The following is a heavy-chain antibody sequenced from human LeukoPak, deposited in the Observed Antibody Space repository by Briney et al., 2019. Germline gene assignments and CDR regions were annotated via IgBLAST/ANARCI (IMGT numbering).Heavy chain of an antibody. Sequence: GGSLRLSCAASGFTFSSYGMSWVRQAPGKGLEWVSSISGSGDSTYYADSVKGRFTISRDNSKNTLYLQMNSLRAEDTAVYYCAKDTRVDYYFDYWGQGTLVTVSS. CDR2: ISGSGDST. J-gene: IGHJ4*02. V-gene: IGHV3-23*01. CDR3: AKDTRVDYYFDY. CDR1: GFTFSSYG.